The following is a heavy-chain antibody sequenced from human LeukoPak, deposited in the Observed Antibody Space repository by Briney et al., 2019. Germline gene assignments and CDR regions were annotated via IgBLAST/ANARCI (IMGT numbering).Heavy chain of an antibody. CDR1: GGSFSGYY. V-gene: IGHV4-34*01. D-gene: IGHD3-22*01. J-gene: IGHJ4*02. CDR3: ASGGDGNYDSSGLIDY. CDR2: INHSGST. Sequence: KASETLSLTCAVYGGSFSGYYWSWIRQPPGKGLEWIGEINHSGSTNYNPSLKSRVTISVDTSKNQFSLKLSSVTAADTAVYYCASGGDGNYDSSGLIDYWGQGTLVTVSS.